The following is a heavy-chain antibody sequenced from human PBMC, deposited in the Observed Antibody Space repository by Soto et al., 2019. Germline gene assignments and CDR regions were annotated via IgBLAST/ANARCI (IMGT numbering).Heavy chain of an antibody. CDR2: MTWNGGTI. CDR3: AKDRALKYSSGFYGMDV. CDR1: AFTFDDHA. Sequence: GGSLRLSCAASAFTFDDHAMHWVRQAPGKGLEWVSGMTWNGGTIAYADSVKGRFTISRDNAKKFPFLQMNSLRAEDTALYYCAKDRALKYSSGFYGMDVWGQGTTVTVSS. V-gene: IGHV3-9*01. D-gene: IGHD6-6*01. J-gene: IGHJ6*02.